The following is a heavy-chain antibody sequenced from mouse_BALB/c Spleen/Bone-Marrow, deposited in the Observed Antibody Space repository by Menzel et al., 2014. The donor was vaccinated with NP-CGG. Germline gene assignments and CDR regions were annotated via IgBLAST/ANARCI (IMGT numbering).Heavy chain of an antibody. J-gene: IGHJ3*01. Sequence: VQLQHSGAELAKPGASVKMSCKASGYTFTSYWMHWVKQRPGQGLEWIGYINPSTGYTEYNQKFKDKATLTADKSSSTAYMQLSSLTSEDSAVYYCARDYRYDGFAYWGQGTLVTVSA. CDR3: ARDYRYDGFAY. V-gene: IGHV1-7*01. CDR1: GYTFTSYW. D-gene: IGHD2-14*01. CDR2: INPSTGYT.